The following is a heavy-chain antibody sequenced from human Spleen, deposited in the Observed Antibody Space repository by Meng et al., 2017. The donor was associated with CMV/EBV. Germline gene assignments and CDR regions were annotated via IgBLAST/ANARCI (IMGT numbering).Heavy chain of an antibody. D-gene: IGHD1-26*01. V-gene: IGHV3-73*01. CDR2: IRSKPNGYAT. J-gene: IGHJ4*02. CDR3: SRPEPADY. Sequence: KLSCAASGFTFSASAMHWVRQAPGKGLEWVGRIRSKPNGYATAYAASVKGRFTISRDDSKNTAYLQINNLKTEDTAVYYCSRPEPADYWGQGTLVIVSS. CDR1: GFTFSASA.